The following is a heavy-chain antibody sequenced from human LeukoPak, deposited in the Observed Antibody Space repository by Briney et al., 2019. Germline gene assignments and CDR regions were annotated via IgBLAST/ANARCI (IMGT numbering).Heavy chain of an antibody. CDR3: TTDLMVRGVISY. V-gene: IGHV3-15*01. CDR1: GFTFSNAW. CDR2: IKSKTDGGTT. Sequence: PGGSLRLSCAVSGFTFSNAWMSWVRQAPGKGLEWVGRIKSKTDGGTTDYAAPVKGRFTISRDDSKNTLDLQMHSLKTDDTAVYYCTTDLMVRGVISYWGQGALVTVPS. J-gene: IGHJ4*02. D-gene: IGHD3-10*01.